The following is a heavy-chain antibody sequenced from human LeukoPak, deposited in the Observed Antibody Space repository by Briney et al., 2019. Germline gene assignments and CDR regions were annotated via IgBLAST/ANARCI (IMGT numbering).Heavy chain of an antibody. CDR3: ARAYYDFWGGYYKTMFHY. J-gene: IGHJ4*02. Sequence: ASVKVSCKASGYTFTGYYMHWVRQAPGQGLEWMGWINPNSGGTNYAQKFQGRVTMTRDTSISTAYMELSRLRSDDTAVYYCARAYYDFWGGYYKTMFHYWGQGTLVTVSS. CDR2: INPNSGGT. D-gene: IGHD3-3*01. CDR1: GYTFTGYY. V-gene: IGHV1-2*02.